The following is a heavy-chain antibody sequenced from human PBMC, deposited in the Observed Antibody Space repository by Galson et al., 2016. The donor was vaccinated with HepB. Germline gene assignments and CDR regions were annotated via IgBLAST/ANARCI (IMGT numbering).Heavy chain of an antibody. CDR2: IYSKGNST. V-gene: IGHV3-64D*09. J-gene: IGHJ1*01. CDR1: GFTLNNYA. CDR3: VRDISGFAE. Sequence: SLRLSCAASGFTLNNYAMHWVRQAPGKGLEYVSVIYSKGNSTYFPDSLRGRFTVSRDKSKNTLYLQITSLRAEDTAVYYCVRDISGFAEWGQGTLVTVSS. D-gene: IGHD5-12*01.